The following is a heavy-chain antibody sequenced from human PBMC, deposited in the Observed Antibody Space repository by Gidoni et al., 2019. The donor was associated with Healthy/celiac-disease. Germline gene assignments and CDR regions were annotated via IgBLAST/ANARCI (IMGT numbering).Heavy chain of an antibody. Sequence: EVQLVQSGAEVKTPGAARKISCKGSGYSFTSYWIGWVRLMPGKGLEWMGIIYPGDSDTRYSPSFQGQVTISADKSISTAYLQWSSLKASDTAMYYCARNVESPYYYMDVWGKGTTVTVSS. CDR2: IYPGDSDT. CDR3: ARNVESPYYYMDV. V-gene: IGHV5-51*03. CDR1: GYSFTSYW. J-gene: IGHJ6*03. D-gene: IGHD3-3*01.